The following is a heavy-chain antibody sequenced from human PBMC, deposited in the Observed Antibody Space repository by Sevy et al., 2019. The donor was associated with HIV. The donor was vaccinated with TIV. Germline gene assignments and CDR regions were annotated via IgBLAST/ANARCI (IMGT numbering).Heavy chain of an antibody. D-gene: IGHD1-26*01. CDR1: GVTFNNYV. CDR3: VKRVGATGGVFDY. V-gene: IGHV3-23*01. CDR2: ISGSGGST. J-gene: IGHJ4*02. Sequence: GGSLRLSCAASGVTFNNYVMSWVRQAPGKGLEWVAVISGSGGSTNYADAAKGRFTISRDNSKNTLYLQMNSLRAEDTAVYYCVKRVGATGGVFDYWGQGTLVTVSS.